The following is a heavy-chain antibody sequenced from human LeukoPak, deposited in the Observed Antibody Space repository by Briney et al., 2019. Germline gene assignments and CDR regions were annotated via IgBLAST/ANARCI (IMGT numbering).Heavy chain of an antibody. Sequence: PSETLSLTCAVSGYSISSGYYWGWIRQSPGKGLEWIAFIYDTGSSNYNPSLRSRVTISVDTSKNQFSLKLKSVTAADTAVYYCAGNRNALGDVNWLDPWGQGTLVTVSS. CDR3: AGNRNALGDVNWLDP. D-gene: IGHD3-16*01. V-gene: IGHV4-38-2*01. CDR2: IYDTGSS. J-gene: IGHJ5*02. CDR1: GYSISSGYY.